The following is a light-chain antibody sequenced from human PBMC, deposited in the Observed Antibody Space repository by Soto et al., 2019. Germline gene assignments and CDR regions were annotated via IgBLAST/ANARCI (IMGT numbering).Light chain of an antibody. Sequence: QSVLTQPPSASGSPGQSVTISCTGTSSDVGGYNYVSWYQQHPGKAPKLMIYEVSKRPSGVPDRFSGSKSGNTASLTVSGLQAEDEADYYCSSYAGSSNVVFGTGTKVTVL. CDR1: SSDVGGYNY. J-gene: IGLJ1*01. CDR3: SSYAGSSNVV. CDR2: EVS. V-gene: IGLV2-8*01.